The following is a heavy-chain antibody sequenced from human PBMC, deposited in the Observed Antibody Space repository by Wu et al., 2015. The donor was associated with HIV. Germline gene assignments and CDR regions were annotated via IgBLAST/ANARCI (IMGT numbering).Heavy chain of an antibody. D-gene: IGHD1-20*01. Sequence: QVQLVQSGAEVKKPGSSVKVSCKASGGTFSSYAISWVRQAPGQGLEWMGGIIPIFGTANYAQKFQGRVTITADESTSTAYMELSSLRSEDTAVYYCAKTNRIVNKWNKLLPLLCMDVWGQGTTVTVS. CDR2: IIPIFGTA. J-gene: IGHJ6*02. CDR3: AKTNRIVNKWNKLLPLLCMDV. CDR1: GGTFSSYA. V-gene: IGHV1-69*12.